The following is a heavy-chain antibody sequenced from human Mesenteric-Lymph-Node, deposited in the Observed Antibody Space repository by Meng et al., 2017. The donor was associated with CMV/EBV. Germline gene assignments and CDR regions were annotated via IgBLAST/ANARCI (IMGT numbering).Heavy chain of an antibody. CDR3: ARRGNYDSDYSEY. CDR2: AHHSGTT. D-gene: IGHD3-22*01. CDR1: GDSISNSTYY. J-gene: IGHJ4*02. V-gene: IGHV4-39*01. Sequence: QLQLQESGQGLVKPSEPLSLSCIVSGDSISNSTYYWTWIRQPPGKGLEWIGSAHHSGTTYYNPSLKGRLTISVDTSANLFSLRLTTVTAADTATYYCARRGNYDSDYSEYWGQGTLVPSPQ.